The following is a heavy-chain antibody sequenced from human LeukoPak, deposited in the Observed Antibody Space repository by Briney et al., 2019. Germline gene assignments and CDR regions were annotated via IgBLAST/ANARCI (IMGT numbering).Heavy chain of an antibody. CDR1: GGSISSGGYS. CDR2: IYHSGST. J-gene: IGHJ4*02. D-gene: IGHD3-9*01. CDR3: ARGGRYYDILTGYYPYYFDY. V-gene: IGHV4-30-2*01. Sequence: SETLSLTCAVSGGSISSGGYSWSWIRQPPGKGLEWIGYIYHSGSTYYNPSLKSRVTLSVDRSKNQFSLKLSSVTAADTAVYYCARGGRYYDILTGYYPYYFDYWGQGTLVTVSS.